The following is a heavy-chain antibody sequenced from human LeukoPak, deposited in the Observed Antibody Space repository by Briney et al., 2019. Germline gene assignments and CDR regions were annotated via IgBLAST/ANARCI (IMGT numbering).Heavy chain of an antibody. CDR3: ARDLPIDYGDPQIY. J-gene: IGHJ4*02. CDR1: GFTFSSYS. V-gene: IGHV3-21*01. D-gene: IGHD4-17*01. Sequence: GGSLRLSCAASGFTFSSYSMNWVRQAPGKGLEWVSSISSSSSYIYYADSVKGRFTISRDNAKNSLYLQMNSLRAEDTAVYYCARDLPIDYGDPQIYWGQGTLVTVSS. CDR2: ISSSSSYI.